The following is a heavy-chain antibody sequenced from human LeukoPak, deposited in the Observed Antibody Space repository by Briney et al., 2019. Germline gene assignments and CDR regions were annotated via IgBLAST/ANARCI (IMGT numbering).Heavy chain of an antibody. CDR3: ARRQYYYGSGSMDV. J-gene: IGHJ6*03. CDR1: GVSISSSDYY. D-gene: IGHD3-10*01. CDR2: IYYSGSA. V-gene: IGHV4-30-4*08. Sequence: TLSLTCSVTGVSISSSDYYWTWIRQPPGKGLEWIAYIYYSGSAEYNLSLQSRATTSVDTSKNQFFLKLRSVTAADTAVYYCARRQYYYGSGSMDVWGKGTMVTISS.